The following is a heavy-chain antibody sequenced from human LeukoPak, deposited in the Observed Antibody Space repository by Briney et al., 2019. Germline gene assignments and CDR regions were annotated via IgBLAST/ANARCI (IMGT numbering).Heavy chain of an antibody. D-gene: IGHD6-13*01. CDR2: ISYDESKK. J-gene: IGHJ4*02. V-gene: IGHV3-30*19. CDR1: GFTFSSYG. CDR3: ASWAGGEHLVPVFDH. Sequence: GGSLRLSCAVSGFTFSSYGMHWVRQAPGKGLEWVAVISYDESKKYYEDSVKGRFTISRDISKNTLYLQMNSLRPEDTAVYYCASWAGGEHLVPVFDHWGQGNLVTVSS.